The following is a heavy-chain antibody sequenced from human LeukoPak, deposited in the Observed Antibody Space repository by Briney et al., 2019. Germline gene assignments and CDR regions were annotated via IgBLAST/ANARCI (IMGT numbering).Heavy chain of an antibody. V-gene: IGHV1-2*02. CDR1: VYTFTVYY. CDR3: ARVTGYYYESSGYYHHAFDI. J-gene: IGHJ3*02. D-gene: IGHD3-22*01. Sequence: ASVTVSCTASVYTFTVYYMHWVRQAPGQGLEWMGWINPNSGGTNYAQNFQGRVTMTRDTSISTAYMELSRLRSDDTAVYYCARVTGYYYESSGYYHHAFDIWGLGTMVTVSS. CDR2: INPNSGGT.